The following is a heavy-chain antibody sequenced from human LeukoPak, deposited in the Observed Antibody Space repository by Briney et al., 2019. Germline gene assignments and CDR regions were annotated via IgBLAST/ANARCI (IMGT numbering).Heavy chain of an antibody. V-gene: IGHV3-30*18. CDR2: ISYDGSNK. Sequence: PGRSLRLSCAASGFTLSSYVMHWVRQAPGKGLEWVAVISYDGSNKYYADSVKGRFTISKDNSKNTLFLQMNSLRAEDTAVYYCAKRVPYSSSSVYFDSWGQGTLVTVSS. D-gene: IGHD6-6*01. CDR3: AKRVPYSSSSVYFDS. CDR1: GFTLSSYV. J-gene: IGHJ4*02.